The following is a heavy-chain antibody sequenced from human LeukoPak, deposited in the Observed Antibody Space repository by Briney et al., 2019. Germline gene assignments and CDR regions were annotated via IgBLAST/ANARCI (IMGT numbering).Heavy chain of an antibody. Sequence: GASVKVSCKASGYTFTSYYMHWVRQAPGQGLEWMGIINPSGGSTTYAQKFQGRVTMTRDTSTSTVYMDLSSLRSEDTAVYYCARQKVEWELLPWCAFDIWGQGTMVTVSS. CDR3: ARQKVEWELLPWCAFDI. CDR1: GYTFTSYY. CDR2: INPSGGST. D-gene: IGHD1-26*01. V-gene: IGHV1-46*01. J-gene: IGHJ3*02.